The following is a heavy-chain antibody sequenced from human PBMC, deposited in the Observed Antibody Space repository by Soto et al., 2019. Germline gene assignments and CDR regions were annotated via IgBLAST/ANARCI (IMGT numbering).Heavy chain of an antibody. Sequence: PGESLKISCKGSGYSFTSYWIGWVRQMPGKGLEWMGIIYPGDSDTRYSPSFQGQVTISADKSISTAYLQWSSLKASDTAMYYCARHPPPYCSGGSCYSGDAFDIWGHGTMVTVSS. D-gene: IGHD2-15*01. J-gene: IGHJ3*02. CDR2: IYPGDSDT. CDR1: GYSFTSYW. V-gene: IGHV5-51*01. CDR3: ARHPPPYCSGGSCYSGDAFDI.